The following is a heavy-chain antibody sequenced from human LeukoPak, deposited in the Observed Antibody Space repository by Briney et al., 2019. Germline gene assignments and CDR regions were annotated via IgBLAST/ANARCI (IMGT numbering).Heavy chain of an antibody. J-gene: IGHJ4*02. CDR2: ISGSGVTT. CDR3: AKESPHFDY. V-gene: IGHV3-23*01. CDR1: GFTFSHYA. Sequence: GGSLRLSCAASGFTFSHYAMSWVRQAPGKGLEWVSTISGSGVTTYYVDSVKGRFTISRDNSKNTLYLQMNSLRAEDTAIFYCAKESPHFDYWGQGTLVTVSS.